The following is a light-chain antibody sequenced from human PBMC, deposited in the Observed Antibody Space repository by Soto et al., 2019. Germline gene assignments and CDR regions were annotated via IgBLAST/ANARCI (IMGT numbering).Light chain of an antibody. CDR1: SSDVGSYSL. J-gene: IGLJ2*01. CDR2: EDI. V-gene: IGLV2-23*01. CDR3: CSYAVGTTLV. Sequence: QSALTQPASVSGSPGQSITISCTGTSSDVGSYSLVSWYQQLPGKAPKLMIYEDIKRPSGVSNRFSGSKSGNTASLTISGLQAEDEADYYCCSYAVGTTLVLGGGTKLTVL.